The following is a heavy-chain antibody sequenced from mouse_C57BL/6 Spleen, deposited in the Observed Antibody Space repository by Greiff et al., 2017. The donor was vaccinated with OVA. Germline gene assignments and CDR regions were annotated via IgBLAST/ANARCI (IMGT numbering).Heavy chain of an antibody. V-gene: IGHV2-6-1*01. CDR3: ARHEGLGSYWYFDV. D-gene: IGHD4-1*01. CDR2: IWSDGST. CDR1: GFSLPSYG. J-gene: IGHJ1*03. Sequence: VKLVESGPGLVAPSQSLSITCTVSGFSLPSYGVHWVRQPPGKGLEWLVVIWSDGSTTYNSALKSRLSISKDNSKSQVFLKMNSPQTDDTAMYYCARHEGLGSYWYFDVWGTGTTVTVSS.